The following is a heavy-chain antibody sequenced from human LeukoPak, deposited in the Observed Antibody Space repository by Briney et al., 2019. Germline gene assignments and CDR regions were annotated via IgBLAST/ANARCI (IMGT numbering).Heavy chain of an antibody. Sequence: ASVKVSCKVSGYTLTELSMHWVRQAPGKGLEWMGGFDPEDGETIYAQKFRGRVTMTTDTSTSTAYMELRSLRSDDTAVYYCAREWVVVAAEYYYYYYMDVWGKGTTVTVSS. CDR3: AREWVVVAAEYYYYYYMDV. CDR1: GYTLTELS. CDR2: FDPEDGET. J-gene: IGHJ6*03. V-gene: IGHV1-24*01. D-gene: IGHD2-15*01.